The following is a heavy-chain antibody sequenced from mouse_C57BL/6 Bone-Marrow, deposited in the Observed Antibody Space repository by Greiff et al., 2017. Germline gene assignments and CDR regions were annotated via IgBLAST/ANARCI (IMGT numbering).Heavy chain of an antibody. CDR2: ISSGSSTI. CDR3: ARVYYGSSIDY. V-gene: IGHV5-17*01. CDR1: GFTFSDYG. J-gene: IGHJ2*01. D-gene: IGHD1-1*01. Sequence: VQGVESGGGLVKPGGSLKLSCAASGFTFSDYGMHWVRQAPEKGLEWVAYISSGSSTIYYADTVTGRFTIFSDDDKNTLFLKMTSLRSEDKAVDYCARVYYGSSIDYWGQGTTLTVSS.